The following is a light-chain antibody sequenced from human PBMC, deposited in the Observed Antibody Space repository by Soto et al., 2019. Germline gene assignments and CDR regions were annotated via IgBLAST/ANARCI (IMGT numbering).Light chain of an antibody. CDR3: SSYTSSSVV. J-gene: IGLJ2*01. CDR1: SSDVGGYNY. CDR2: DVS. Sequence: QSVLTQPASETGSLGQSGTISCTETSSDVGGYNYVSWYQQHPGKAPKLMIYDVSNRPSGVSNRFSGSKSGNTASLTISGLQAEDEADYYCSSYTSSSVVFGGGTKVTVL. V-gene: IGLV2-14*01.